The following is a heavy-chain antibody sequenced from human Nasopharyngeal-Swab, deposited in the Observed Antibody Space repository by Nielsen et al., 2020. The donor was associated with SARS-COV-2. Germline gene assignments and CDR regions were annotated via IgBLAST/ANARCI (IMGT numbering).Heavy chain of an antibody. J-gene: IGHJ4*02. D-gene: IGHD1-26*01. Sequence: GESLKISCAASGFIFSNAWMSWVRQAPGKGLAWVGRIKSKTDGGTTDYAAPVKGRFTISRDDSKNTLYLQMNSLKTEDTAVYYCTTIVGANGGDDYWGQGTLVTVSS. CDR2: IKSKTDGGTT. CDR1: GFIFSNAW. V-gene: IGHV3-15*01. CDR3: TTIVGANGGDDY.